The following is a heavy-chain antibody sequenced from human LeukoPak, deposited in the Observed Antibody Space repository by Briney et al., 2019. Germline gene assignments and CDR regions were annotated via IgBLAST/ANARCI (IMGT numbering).Heavy chain of an antibody. Sequence: SETLSLTCAVYGGSFSGYYWSWIRQPPGKGLEWIGEINHSGSTNYNPSLKSRVTISIDTSKNQFSLRLSSVTAADTAMYFCAKSGGYGLIDYWGQGTLVTVSS. V-gene: IGHV4-34*01. J-gene: IGHJ4*02. CDR1: GGSFSGYY. D-gene: IGHD1-26*01. CDR2: INHSGST. CDR3: AKSGGYGLIDY.